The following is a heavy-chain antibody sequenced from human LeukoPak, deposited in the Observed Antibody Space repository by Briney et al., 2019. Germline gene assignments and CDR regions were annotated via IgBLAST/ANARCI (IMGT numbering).Heavy chain of an antibody. J-gene: IGHJ4*02. D-gene: IGHD3-22*01. CDR2: INTDGSST. Sequence: PGGSLRLSCAASGFTFSNYWMHWVRQAPGKGLVWVSRINTDGSSTSYVDSVKGRFTISRDNAKNTLYLQMNSLRAEGTAVYYCAKDHKGYYYDSSGYPWDYWGQGTLVTVSS. V-gene: IGHV3-74*01. CDR3: AKDHKGYYYDSSGYPWDY. CDR1: GFTFSNYW.